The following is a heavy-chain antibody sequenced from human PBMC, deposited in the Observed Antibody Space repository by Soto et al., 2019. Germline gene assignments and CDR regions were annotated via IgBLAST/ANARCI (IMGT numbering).Heavy chain of an antibody. CDR3: ARVAYYYDSSVGAYFDY. CDR2: ISAYNGNT. J-gene: IGHJ4*02. Sequence: QVQLVQSGAEVKKPGASVKVSCKASGYTFTSYGISWVRQAPGQGLEWMGWISAYNGNTNYAQKLQGRVTMTTDTSXSXXYMELRSLRSDDTAVYYCARVAYYYDSSVGAYFDYWGQGTLVTVSS. V-gene: IGHV1-18*01. CDR1: GYTFTSYG. D-gene: IGHD3-22*01.